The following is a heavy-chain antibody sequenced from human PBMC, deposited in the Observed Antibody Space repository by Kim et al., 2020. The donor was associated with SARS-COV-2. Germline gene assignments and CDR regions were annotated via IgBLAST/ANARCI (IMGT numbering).Heavy chain of an antibody. Sequence: ADSVKGRFPISRDNSKNTLYLQMNSLRAEDTAVYYCARGRGGSYLGSFDYWGQGTLVTVSS. V-gene: IGHV3-30*01. D-gene: IGHD1-26*01. CDR3: ARGRGGSYLGSFDY. J-gene: IGHJ4*02.